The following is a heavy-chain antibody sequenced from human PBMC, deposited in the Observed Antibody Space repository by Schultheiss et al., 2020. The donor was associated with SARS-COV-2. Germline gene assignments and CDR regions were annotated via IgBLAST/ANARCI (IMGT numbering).Heavy chain of an antibody. CDR2: ISGAGGT. D-gene: IGHD6-13*01. Sequence: GGSLRLSCAASGFTFNNYAMDWVRLAPGKGLEWVSSISGAGGTFYADSVKGRFTISRDNSKNTLYLQMNSLRAEDTAVYYCAKVVASASRYYYIMDVWGQGTTVTVSS. V-gene: IGHV3-23*01. CDR3: AKVVASASRYYYIMDV. CDR1: GFTFNNYA. J-gene: IGHJ6*02.